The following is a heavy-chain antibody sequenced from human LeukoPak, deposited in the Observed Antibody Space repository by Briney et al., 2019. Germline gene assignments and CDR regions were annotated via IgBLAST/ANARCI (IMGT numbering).Heavy chain of an antibody. D-gene: IGHD3-9*01. J-gene: IGHJ4*02. Sequence: TGGSLRLSCAASGFTFSSYAMSWVRQAPGKGLEWVSAISGSGGSTYYADSMKGRFTISRDNSKNTLYLQMNSLRAEDTAVYYCAKGGRDFDWLLLFDYWGQGTLVTVSS. CDR2: ISGSGGST. CDR3: AKGGRDFDWLLLFDY. CDR1: GFTFSSYA. V-gene: IGHV3-23*01.